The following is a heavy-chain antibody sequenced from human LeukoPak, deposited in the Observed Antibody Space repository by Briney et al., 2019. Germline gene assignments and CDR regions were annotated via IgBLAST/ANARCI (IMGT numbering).Heavy chain of an antibody. CDR2: INHSGST. V-gene: IGHV4-34*01. J-gene: IGHJ4*02. Sequence: PSETLSLTCAVYGGSFSGYYWSWIRQPPGKGLEWIGEINHSGSTNYNPSLKSRVTISVDTSKNQFSLKLSSVTAADTAVYYCAKEATSIAAAIFDYWGQGTLVTVSS. CDR1: GGSFSGYY. D-gene: IGHD6-13*01. CDR3: AKEATSIAAAIFDY.